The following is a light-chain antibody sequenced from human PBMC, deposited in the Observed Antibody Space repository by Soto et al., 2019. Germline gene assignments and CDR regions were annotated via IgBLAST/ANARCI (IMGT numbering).Light chain of an antibody. CDR3: QQYGSSPRT. CDR2: GAS. J-gene: IGKJ1*01. CDR1: QSVSSNF. Sequence: EIVLTQSPGTLSLSPGERATLSCGASQSVSSNFLAWYQHKPGQARRLLIYGASNRATDIPGRFSGSGSGTDFTLTISRLEPEDFAVYYCQQYGSSPRTFGQGTKVEIK. V-gene: IGKV3-20*01.